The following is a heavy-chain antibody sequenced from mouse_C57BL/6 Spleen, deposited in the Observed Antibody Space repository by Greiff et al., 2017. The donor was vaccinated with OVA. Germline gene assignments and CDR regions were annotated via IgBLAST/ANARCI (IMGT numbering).Heavy chain of an antibody. CDR1: GFTFSSYA. Sequence: EVKVVESGGGLVKPGGSLKLSCAASGFTFSSYAMSWVRQTPEKRLEWVATISDGGSYTYYPDNVKGRFTISRDNAKNNLYLQMSHLKSEDSAVYYCARGRDGYDVFDYWGQGTTLTVSS. CDR2: ISDGGSYT. J-gene: IGHJ2*01. V-gene: IGHV5-4*03. CDR3: ARGRDGYDVFDY. D-gene: IGHD2-2*01.